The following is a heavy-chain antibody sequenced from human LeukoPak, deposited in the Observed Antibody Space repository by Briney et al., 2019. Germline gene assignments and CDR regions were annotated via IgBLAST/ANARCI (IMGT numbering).Heavy chain of an antibody. V-gene: IGHV3-23*01. Sequence: GGSLRLSCAASGFTFSSYAMSWVRQAPGKGLEWVSAISGSGGSTYYADSVKGRFTISRDNSKNTLYLQMNSLRPEDTAVYYCARLVITFGGVIPQVFDIWGQGTMVTVSS. CDR1: GFTFSSYA. CDR3: ARLVITFGGVIPQVFDI. D-gene: IGHD3-16*02. CDR2: ISGSGGST. J-gene: IGHJ3*02.